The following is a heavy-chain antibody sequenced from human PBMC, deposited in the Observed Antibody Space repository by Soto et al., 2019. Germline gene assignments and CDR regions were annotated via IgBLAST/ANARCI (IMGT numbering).Heavy chain of an antibody. V-gene: IGHV1-2*04. CDR1: GYTFTGYY. CDR3: ARDPIVPHRRAAGIDHYGMDV. J-gene: IGHJ6*02. CDR2: INPNSGGT. Sequence: ASVKVSCKASGYTFTGYYMHWVRQAPGQGLEWMGWINPNSGGTNYAQKFQGWVTMTRDTSISTAYMELSRLRSDDTAVYYCARDPIVPHRRAAGIDHYGMDVWGQGTTVTVSS. D-gene: IGHD6-13*01.